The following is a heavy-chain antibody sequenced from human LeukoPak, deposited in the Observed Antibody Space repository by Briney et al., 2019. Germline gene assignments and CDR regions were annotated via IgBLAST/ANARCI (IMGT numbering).Heavy chain of an antibody. CDR3: ARGVYYDSSGLFPRGDY. CDR2: ISYDGSNK. Sequence: GGSLRLSCAASGFTFSSYAMHWVRQAPGKGLEWVAVISYDGSNKFYVDSVKGRFSISRDNSKDTLFLQMNSLRAEDTAVYYCARGVYYDSSGLFPRGDYWGQGALVTVSS. D-gene: IGHD3-22*01. CDR1: GFTFSSYA. J-gene: IGHJ4*02. V-gene: IGHV3-30-3*01.